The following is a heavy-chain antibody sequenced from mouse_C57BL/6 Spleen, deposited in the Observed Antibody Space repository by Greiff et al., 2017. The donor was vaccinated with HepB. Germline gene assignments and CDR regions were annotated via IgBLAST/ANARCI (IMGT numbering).Heavy chain of an antibody. D-gene: IGHD1-1*01. J-gene: IGHJ3*01. Sequence: QVQLKESGAELMKPGASVKLSCKATGYTFTGYWIEWVKQRPGHGLEWIGEILPGSGSTNYNEKFKGKATFTADTSSNTAYMQLSSLTTEYSAIYYCARSSTVVPFAYWGQGTLVTVSA. CDR1: GYTFTGYW. V-gene: IGHV1-9*01. CDR2: ILPGSGST. CDR3: ARSSTVVPFAY.